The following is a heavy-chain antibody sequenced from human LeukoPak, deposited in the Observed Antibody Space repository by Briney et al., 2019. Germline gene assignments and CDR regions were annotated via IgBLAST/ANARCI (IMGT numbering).Heavy chain of an antibody. Sequence: GGSLRLSCAASGFTYSTYWMSWVRQAPGKGLEWVANINQDGSEKYYVDSVRGRFSISRDNAKNSLYLQMNSLRGEDTAVYYCARNAPFDYWGQGTLVTVSS. CDR1: GFTYSTYW. J-gene: IGHJ4*02. CDR3: ARNAPFDY. V-gene: IGHV3-7*01. CDR2: INQDGSEK.